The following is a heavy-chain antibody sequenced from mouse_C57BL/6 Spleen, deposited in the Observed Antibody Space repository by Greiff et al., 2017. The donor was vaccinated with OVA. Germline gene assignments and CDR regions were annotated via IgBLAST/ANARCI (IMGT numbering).Heavy chain of an antibody. CDR3: AIENGNYEEFAY. J-gene: IGHJ3*01. V-gene: IGHV1-74*01. CDR2: IHPSDSDT. D-gene: IGHD2-1*01. Sequence: QVQLQQSGAELVKPGASVKVSCKASGYTFTSYWMHWVKQRPGQGLEWIGRIHPSDSDTNYNQKFKGKATLTVDKSSSTAYMQLSSLTSEDSAVYYCAIENGNYEEFAYWGQGTLVTVSA. CDR1: GYTFTSYW.